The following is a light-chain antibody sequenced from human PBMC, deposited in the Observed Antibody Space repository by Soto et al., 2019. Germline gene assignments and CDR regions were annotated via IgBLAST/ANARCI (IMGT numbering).Light chain of an antibody. CDR1: QSISSW. V-gene: IGKV1-5*03. CDR3: QQYNSHSWT. CDR2: KAS. J-gene: IGKJ1*01. Sequence: DIQMTQSPSTLSASVGDRVTITCRASQSISSWWAWYQKKPGKAPKLLIYKASSLESGVPSRFSGSGYGTEFTLTISSLQPDDFATYYCQQYNSHSWTFGQGTQVEIK.